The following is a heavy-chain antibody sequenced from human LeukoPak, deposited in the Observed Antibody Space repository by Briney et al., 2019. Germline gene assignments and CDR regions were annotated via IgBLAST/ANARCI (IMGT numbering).Heavy chain of an antibody. V-gene: IGHV4-61*01. CDR2: IYYSGST. D-gene: IGHD2/OR15-2a*01. J-gene: IGHJ4*02. Sequence: SRTLSLTCTVSGGSISGGSYDWSWIRQPPGKGLEWIGYIYYSGSTKYNLSLKSRVTISVDTSKNQLSLKLSSVTAADTAVYYCARGEYGLFDYWGQGTLVTVSS. CDR3: ARGEYGLFDY. CDR1: GGSISGGSYD.